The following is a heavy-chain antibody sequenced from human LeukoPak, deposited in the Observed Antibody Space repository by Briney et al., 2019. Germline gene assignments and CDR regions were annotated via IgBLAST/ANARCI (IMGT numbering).Heavy chain of an antibody. J-gene: IGHJ3*02. D-gene: IGHD4-11*01. CDR1: GLTFSNYA. V-gene: IGHV3-23*01. CDR2: IRGGGSG. Sequence: PGGSRRLSCAASGLTFSNYAVTWVRQAPGKGLEWVSSIRGGGSGEYADSVKGRFTAFRDNSKNMVFLQMNSLRAEDTAMYYCAKDPNCDYIGAFDMWGQGTMITVSP. CDR3: AKDPNCDYIGAFDM.